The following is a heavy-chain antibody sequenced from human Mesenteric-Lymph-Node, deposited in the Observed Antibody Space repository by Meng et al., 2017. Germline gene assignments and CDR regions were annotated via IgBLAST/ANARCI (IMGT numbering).Heavy chain of an antibody. J-gene: IGHJ4*01. Sequence: GGSLRLSCAASGFTFSRYWMSWVRQAPGKGLEWVANMNQVGSEKYYVDSVEGRFTISRDNAKSSLYLQMNSLRADDTAVYYCARGESGYEGIYWGQGTMVTVSS. D-gene: IGHD5-12*01. V-gene: IGHV3-7*04. CDR1: GFTFSRYW. CDR2: MNQVGSEK. CDR3: ARGESGYEGIY.